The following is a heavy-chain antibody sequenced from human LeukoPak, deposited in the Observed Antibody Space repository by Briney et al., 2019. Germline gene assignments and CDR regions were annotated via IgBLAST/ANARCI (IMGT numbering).Heavy chain of an antibody. D-gene: IGHD3-22*01. J-gene: IGHJ4*02. CDR1: GFTFSSYA. CDR3: AKQSLYDSSGHFHY. Sequence: PGGSLRLSCAASGFTFSSYAMTWVRQAPGKGLEWVSTITGSGGYTYYADSVKGRFTISRDNSKNTLFLRMNSLRAEDTALYFCAKQSLYDSSGHFHYWGQGTLVTVSS. CDR2: ITGSGGYT. V-gene: IGHV3-23*01.